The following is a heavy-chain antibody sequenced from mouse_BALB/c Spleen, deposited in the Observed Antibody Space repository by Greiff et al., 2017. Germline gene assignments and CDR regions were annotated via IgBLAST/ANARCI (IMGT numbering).Heavy chain of an antibody. V-gene: IGHV5-6-3*01. CDR3: ARDQGSTVVAPYAMDY. D-gene: IGHD1-1*01. Sequence: VQLQQSGGGLVQPGGSLKLSCAASGFTFSSYGMSWVRQTPDKRLELVATINSNGGSTYYPDSVKGRFTISRDNAKNTLYLQMSSLKSEDTAMYYCARDQGSTVVAPYAMDYWGQGTSVTVSS. CDR2: INSNGGST. J-gene: IGHJ4*01. CDR1: GFTFSSYG.